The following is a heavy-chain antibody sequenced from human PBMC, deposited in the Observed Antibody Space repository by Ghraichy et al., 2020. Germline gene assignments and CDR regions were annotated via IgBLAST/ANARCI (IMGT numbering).Heavy chain of an antibody. CDR1: GFSFGDYD. V-gene: IGHV3-13*01. CDR2: IGTLGDT. Sequence: GGSLRLSCVVSGFSFGDYDMHWVRQATGRGLEWVSSIGTLGDTCYPGSVVGRFTISRENATDSLYLQMNSLRAGDTAVYYCARGLQGYCNYTSCPFDQWGQGTLVTVSS. D-gene: IGHD2-2*01. CDR3: ARGLQGYCNYTSCPFDQ. J-gene: IGHJ4*02.